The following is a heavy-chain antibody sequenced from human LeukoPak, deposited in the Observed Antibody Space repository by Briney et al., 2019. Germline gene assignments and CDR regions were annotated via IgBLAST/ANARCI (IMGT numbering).Heavy chain of an antibody. CDR3: TREKPGWNYATH. CDR2: IRSKAYGGTT. D-gene: IGHD1-7*01. V-gene: IGHV3-49*04. Sequence: TGGSLRLSCAASGFTFSSYWMSWVRQAPGKGLEWVGFIRSKAYGGTTEYAASVKGRFTISRDDSKSIAYLQMNSLKTEDTAVYYCTREKPGWNYATHWGQGTLVTVSS. J-gene: IGHJ4*02. CDR1: GFTFSSYW.